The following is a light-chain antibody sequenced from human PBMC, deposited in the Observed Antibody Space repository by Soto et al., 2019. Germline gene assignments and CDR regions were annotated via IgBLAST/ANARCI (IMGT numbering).Light chain of an antibody. V-gene: IGLV1-40*01. CDR2: GDS. CDR1: SSNIGAGYD. J-gene: IGLJ1*01. CDR3: QSSDSSMRGSDV. Sequence: QSVLTQPPSMSGAPGQRVTISCTGSSSNIGAGYDVNWYQQLPGTAPKLLIFGDSNRPSGGPDRFSGSKSGTSASLAITGLQAADEAYYYYQSSDSSMRGSDVFGTGTKLTVL.